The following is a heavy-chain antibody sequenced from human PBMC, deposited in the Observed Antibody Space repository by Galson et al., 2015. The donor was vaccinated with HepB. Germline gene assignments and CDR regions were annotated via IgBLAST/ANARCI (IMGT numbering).Heavy chain of an antibody. Sequence: SLRLSCAASGFTFSSYAMSWVRQAPGKGLEWVSAISGSGGSTYYADSVKGRFTISRDNSKNTLYLRMNSLRAEDTAVYYCAKDSSGYSSGWPGDYWGQGTLVTVSS. CDR3: AKDSSGYSSGWPGDY. CDR2: ISGSGGST. J-gene: IGHJ4*02. CDR1: GFTFSSYA. V-gene: IGHV3-23*01. D-gene: IGHD6-19*01.